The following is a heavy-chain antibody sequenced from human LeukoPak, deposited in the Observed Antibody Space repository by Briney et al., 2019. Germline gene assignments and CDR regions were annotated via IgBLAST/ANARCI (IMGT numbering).Heavy chain of an antibody. D-gene: IGHD2-2*01. CDR2: ISGSGGST. V-gene: IGHV3-23*01. J-gene: IGHJ4*02. Sequence: TSETLSLTCAVYGGSFSGYYWSWVRQAPGKGLEWVSAISGSGGSTYYADSVKGRFTISRDNSKNTLYLQMNSLRAEDTAVYYCAKLTSYIYCSSTSCWVDYWGQGTLVTVSS. CDR3: AKLTSYIYCSSTSCWVDY. CDR1: GGSFSGYY.